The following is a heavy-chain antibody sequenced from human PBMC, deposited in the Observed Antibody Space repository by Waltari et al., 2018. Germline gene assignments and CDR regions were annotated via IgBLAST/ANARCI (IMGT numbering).Heavy chain of an antibody. D-gene: IGHD3-16*02. J-gene: IGHJ4*02. Sequence: EVQLVESGGGLVQPGGSLRLSCAASGFTFSSYSMNWVRQAPGKGLEWVSYISSSSSTIYYADSVKGRFTISRDNAKNSLYLQMNSLRAEDTAVYYCVRDDTFGGVIVTFFDYWGQGTLVTVSS. CDR1: GFTFSSYS. CDR2: ISSSSSTI. V-gene: IGHV3-48*04. CDR3: VRDDTFGGVIVTFFDY.